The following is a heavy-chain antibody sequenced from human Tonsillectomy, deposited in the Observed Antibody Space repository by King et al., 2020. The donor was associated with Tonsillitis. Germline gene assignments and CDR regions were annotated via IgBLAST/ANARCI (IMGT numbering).Heavy chain of an antibody. J-gene: IGHJ3*02. V-gene: IGHV3-30*18. CDR3: AKSTSGAFDI. CDR1: GFTFSSYG. Sequence: VQLVESGGGVVQPGRSLRLSSAASGFTFSSYGMHWVRQAPGKGLEWVAVISYDGSNKYYADSVKGRFTISRDNSKNTLYLQMNSLRAEDTAVYYCAKSTSGAFDIWGQGTMVTVSS. CDR2: ISYDGSNK.